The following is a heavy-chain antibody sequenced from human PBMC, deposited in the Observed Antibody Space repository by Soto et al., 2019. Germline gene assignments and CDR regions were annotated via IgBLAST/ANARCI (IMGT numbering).Heavy chain of an antibody. D-gene: IGHD3-10*01. CDR3: ARGERRLRFGANWFDH. Sequence: SETLSLTCTVSGGSISSGDYYWSWIRQPPGKGLEWIGYIYYSGSTYYNPSLKSRVTISVDTSKNQFSLKLSSVTAADTAVYYCARGERRLRFGANWFDHWGQGTLVTVSS. CDR1: GGSISSGDYY. V-gene: IGHV4-30-4*01. CDR2: IYYSGST. J-gene: IGHJ5*02.